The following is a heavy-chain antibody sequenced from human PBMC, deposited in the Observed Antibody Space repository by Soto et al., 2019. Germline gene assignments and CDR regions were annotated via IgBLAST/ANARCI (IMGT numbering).Heavy chain of an antibody. CDR2: IKRDGSEK. CDR3: WGAGPGG. CDR1: GFTFSNYW. Sequence: EVHLVESGGGLVQPGGSLRLSCAASGFTFSNYWMNWVRQAPGKGLEWVANIKRDGSEKYYVDPVKGRFTISRDNAKNSLSLQMNSLRAEDTAVYYCWGAGPGGWGQGTLVTVSS. V-gene: IGHV3-7*03. D-gene: IGHD3-16*01. J-gene: IGHJ4*02.